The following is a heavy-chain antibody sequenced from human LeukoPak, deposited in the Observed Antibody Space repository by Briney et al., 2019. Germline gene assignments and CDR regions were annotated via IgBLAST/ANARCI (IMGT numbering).Heavy chain of an antibody. V-gene: IGHV4-39*02. Sequence: SETLSLTCTVSGGSVSSRPHFWAWIRQTPGKGLEWIGTIYYTGSANYNPSLKSRVTMSVDTSKDHFSLNLSSVTATDTAVYFCVRLLGGYFAGDTFDIWGQGTVVSVSS. CDR3: VRLLGGYFAGDTFDI. D-gene: IGHD3-9*01. CDR2: IYYTGSA. CDR1: GGSVSSRPHF. J-gene: IGHJ3*02.